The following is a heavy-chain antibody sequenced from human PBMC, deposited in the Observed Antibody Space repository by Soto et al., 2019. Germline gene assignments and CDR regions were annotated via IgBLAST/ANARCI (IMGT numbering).Heavy chain of an antibody. CDR1: GGSISSSSYY. V-gene: IGHV4-39*01. CDR3: VRLVRAAREYFDY. Sequence: SETLSLTCTVSGGSISSSSYYWGWIRQPPGKGLEWIGSIYYSGSTYYNPSLKSRVTISVDTSKNQFSLKLSSVTAADTAVYYCVRLVRAAREYFDYWGQGTLVTVSS. J-gene: IGHJ4*02. D-gene: IGHD6-6*01. CDR2: IYYSGST.